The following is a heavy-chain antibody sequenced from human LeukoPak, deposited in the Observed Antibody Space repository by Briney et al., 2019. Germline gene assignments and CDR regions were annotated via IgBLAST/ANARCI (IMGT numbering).Heavy chain of an antibody. CDR2: ISAYNGNT. CDR3: ARGSSWFGSYGMDV. J-gene: IGHJ6*02. D-gene: IGHD6-13*01. V-gene: IGHV1-18*01. Sequence: ASVKVSCKASGYTFTSYGISWVRQAPGQGLEWMGWISAYNGNTNYTQKLQGRVTMTTDTSTSTAYMELRSLRSDDTAVYHCARGSSWFGSYGMDVWGQGTTVTVSS. CDR1: GYTFTSYG.